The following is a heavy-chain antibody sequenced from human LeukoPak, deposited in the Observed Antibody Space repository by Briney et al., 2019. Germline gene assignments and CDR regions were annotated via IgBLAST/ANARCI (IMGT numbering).Heavy chain of an antibody. D-gene: IGHD6-13*01. Sequence: GGSLRLSCAASGFTFSSYSMNWVRQAPGKGLEWVSSISSSSSYIYYADSMKGRFTISRDNAKNSLYLQMNSLRAEDTAVYYCARDTEQQLVYLNQYGMDVWGQGTTVTVSS. CDR2: ISSSSSYI. CDR1: GFTFSSYS. J-gene: IGHJ6*02. CDR3: ARDTEQQLVYLNQYGMDV. V-gene: IGHV3-21*01.